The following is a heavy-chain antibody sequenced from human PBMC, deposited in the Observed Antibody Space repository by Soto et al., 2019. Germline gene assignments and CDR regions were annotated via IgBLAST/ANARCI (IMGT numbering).Heavy chain of an antibody. J-gene: IGHJ4*02. CDR2: INHSGST. CDR3: ARGRTSRRITMMMSYFDY. CDR1: GGSFSGYY. V-gene: IGHV4-34*01. Sequence: QVQLQQWGAGLLKPSETLSLTCAVYGGSFSGYYWSWIRQPPGKGLEWIGEINHSGSTNYNPSLKSRVTISVDTSKNQFSLKLSSVTAADTAVYYCARGRTSRRITMMMSYFDYWGQGTLVTVSS. D-gene: IGHD3-22*01.